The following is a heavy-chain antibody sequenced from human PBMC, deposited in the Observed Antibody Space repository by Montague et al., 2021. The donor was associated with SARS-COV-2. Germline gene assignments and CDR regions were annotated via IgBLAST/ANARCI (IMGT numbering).Heavy chain of an antibody. CDR3: ARHGPYYEISTGYFRPYYFDH. J-gene: IGHJ4*02. Sequence: SETLSLTCSVSGGTLSSTSFYWGWIRQPPGRGLEWIGTIHYSERPYYNPSLQSRVTISADRSKNRFSLNLGSVTASDTAVYYCARHGPYYEISTGYFRPYYFDHWGQGGLVTVAS. V-gene: IGHV4-39*01. CDR1: GGTLSSTSFY. CDR2: IHYSERP. D-gene: IGHD3-9*01.